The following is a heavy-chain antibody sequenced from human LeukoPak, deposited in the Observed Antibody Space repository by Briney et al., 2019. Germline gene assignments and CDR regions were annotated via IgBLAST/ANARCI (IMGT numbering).Heavy chain of an antibody. CDR1: GFTFSSYA. Sequence: GGSLRLSCAASGFTFSSYAMSWVRQAPGKGLEWVSAISGSGGSTYYADSVKGRFTISRDNSKNTLYLQMNSLRAEDTAVYYCAKVNIPEWIQLWLKAERRFDPWGQGTLVTVSS. D-gene: IGHD5-18*01. J-gene: IGHJ5*02. CDR3: AKVNIPEWIQLWLKAERRFDP. V-gene: IGHV3-23*01. CDR2: ISGSGGST.